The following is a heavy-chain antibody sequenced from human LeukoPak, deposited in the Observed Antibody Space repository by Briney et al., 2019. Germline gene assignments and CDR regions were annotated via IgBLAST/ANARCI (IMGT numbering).Heavy chain of an antibody. Sequence: GGSLRLSCAASGFTFSNSWMSWVRQAPGRGLEWVGNIKRKGDDGTIDYSATVKGRISISRDDSNNTLNLKMNSLKSEDTAVYYCTAGTGRSDCDYWGQGTVVIVS. CDR3: TAGTGRSDCDY. CDR2: IKRKGDDGTI. V-gene: IGHV3-15*01. J-gene: IGHJ4*02. CDR1: GFTFSNSW. D-gene: IGHD3/OR15-3a*01.